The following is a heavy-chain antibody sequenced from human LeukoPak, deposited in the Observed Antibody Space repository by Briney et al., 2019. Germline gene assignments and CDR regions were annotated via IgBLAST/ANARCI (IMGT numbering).Heavy chain of an antibody. Sequence: GGSLRLSCAASGFTFSSYNMNWVRQAPGKGLEWVSYISSSSSTIYYADSVKGRFSISRDNAKNSLYLQMNSLRAEDTAVYYCASHVDTAMVGAFDIWGQGTMVTVSS. V-gene: IGHV3-48*01. D-gene: IGHD5-18*01. CDR3: ASHVDTAMVGAFDI. CDR1: GFTFSSYN. CDR2: ISSSSSTI. J-gene: IGHJ3*02.